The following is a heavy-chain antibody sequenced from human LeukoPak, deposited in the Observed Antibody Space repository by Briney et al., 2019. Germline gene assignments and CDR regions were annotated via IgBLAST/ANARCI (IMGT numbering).Heavy chain of an antibody. CDR1: GGSISSSSYY. V-gene: IGHV4-39*01. CDR2: IYYSGST. D-gene: IGHD2-2*01. Sequence: LETLSLTCTVSGGSISSSSYYWGWIRQPPGKGLEWIGSIYYSGSTYYNPSLKSRVTISVDTSKNQFSLKLSSVTAADTAVYYCASPYCSSTSCYPWGQGTLVTVSS. CDR3: ASPYCSSTSCYP. J-gene: IGHJ5*02.